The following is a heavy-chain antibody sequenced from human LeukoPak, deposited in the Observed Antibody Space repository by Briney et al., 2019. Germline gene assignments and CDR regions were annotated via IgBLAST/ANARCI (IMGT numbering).Heavy chain of an antibody. CDR2: ISSSSSYI. CDR3: ARDRPPYFYYFDY. J-gene: IGHJ4*02. V-gene: IGHV3-21*01. Sequence: PGGSLRLSCAASGFTFSSYSMNWVRQAPGKGLEWVSSISSSSSYIYYADSVKGRFTISRDNAKNSLYLQMNSLRAEDTAGYYFARDRPPYFYYFDYWGQGTLVTVSS. D-gene: IGHD2/OR15-2a*01. CDR1: GFTFSSYS.